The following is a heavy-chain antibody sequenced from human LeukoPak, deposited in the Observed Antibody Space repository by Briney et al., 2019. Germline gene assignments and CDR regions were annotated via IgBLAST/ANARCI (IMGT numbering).Heavy chain of an antibody. D-gene: IGHD2-21*02. CDR2: ISYDGSNK. V-gene: IGHV3-30*18. CDR1: GFTFSSYG. CDR3: AKDQVAYCGGDCLSGFNP. Sequence: PGRSLRLSCAASGFTFSSYGMHWVRQAPGRGLEWVAVISYDGSNKYYADSVKGRFTISRDNSMNTLYLQMNSLRAEDTAVYYCAKDQVAYCGGDCLSGFNPWGQGTLVTVSS. J-gene: IGHJ5*02.